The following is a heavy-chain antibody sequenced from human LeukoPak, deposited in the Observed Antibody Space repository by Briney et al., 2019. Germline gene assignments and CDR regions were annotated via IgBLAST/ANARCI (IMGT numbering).Heavy chain of an antibody. D-gene: IGHD5-24*01. Sequence: PSETLSLTCTVSGGSMSNYYWSWIRHPPRKGLEWIGYIYFSGSSNYNPSLKSRVTMSVDTSKNQFSLKLSSVTAADTAVYYCARHVRSGYNLLDYWGQGNLVTVSS. CDR2: IYFSGSS. V-gene: IGHV4-59*08. CDR3: ARHVRSGYNLLDY. CDR1: GGSMSNYY. J-gene: IGHJ4*02.